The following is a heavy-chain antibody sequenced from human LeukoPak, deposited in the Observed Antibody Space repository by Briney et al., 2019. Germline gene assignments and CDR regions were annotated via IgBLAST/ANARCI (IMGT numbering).Heavy chain of an antibody. CDR2: INHSGST. D-gene: IGHD5-18*01. CDR1: GGSFSGYY. CDR3: ASYTAGGGGLDY. V-gene: IGHV4-34*01. Sequence: SETLSLTCAVYGGSFSGYYWSWIRQPPGKGLEWIGEINHSGSTNYNPSLESRVTISVDTSKNQFSLKLSSVTAADTAVYYCASYTAGGGGLDYWGQGTLVTVPS. J-gene: IGHJ4*02.